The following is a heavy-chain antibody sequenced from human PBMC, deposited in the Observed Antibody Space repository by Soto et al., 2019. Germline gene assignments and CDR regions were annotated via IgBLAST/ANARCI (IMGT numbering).Heavy chain of an antibody. CDR1: GFTFSSCA. CDR2: ISYDGSNK. J-gene: IGHJ6*02. D-gene: IGHD2-15*01. Sequence: QVQLVESGGGVVQPGRSLRLSCAASGFTFSSCAMHWVRQAPGKGLEWVAVISYDGSNKYYADSVKGRFTISRDNSKNTLYLQMNSLRAEDTAVYYCARMASLYCRGGSCYPTYGMDVWGQGTTVTVSS. V-gene: IGHV3-30-3*01. CDR3: ARMASLYCRGGSCYPTYGMDV.